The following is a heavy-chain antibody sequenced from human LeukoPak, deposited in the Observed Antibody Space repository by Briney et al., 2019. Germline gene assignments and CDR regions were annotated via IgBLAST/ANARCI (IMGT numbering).Heavy chain of an antibody. D-gene: IGHD6-19*01. J-gene: IGHJ6*04. CDR3: ARMYSSAYYGMDV. CDR2: IYHSGST. CDR1: GGSISSSNW. Sequence: SGTLSLTCAVSGGSISSSNWWSWVRQPPGKGLEWIGEIYHSGSTNYNPSLKSRVTISVDKSKNQFSLKLSSVTAADTAVYYCARMYSSAYYGMDVWGKGTTVTDSS. V-gene: IGHV4-4*02.